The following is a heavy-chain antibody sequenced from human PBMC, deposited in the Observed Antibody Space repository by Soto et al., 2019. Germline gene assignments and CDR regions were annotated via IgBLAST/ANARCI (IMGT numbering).Heavy chain of an antibody. CDR2: IIPIFGTA. D-gene: IGHD3-16*01. V-gene: IGHV1-69*06. Sequence: SVKVSCKASGGPFRSYAISWVRQAPGQGLEWMGGIIPIFGTANYAQKFPGRVTITADKSTSTAYMELSILRSEDTPVYYCAREMSRSEMAEGGFDYWGQGTLVTVSS. J-gene: IGHJ4*02. CDR3: AREMSRSEMAEGGFDY. CDR1: GGPFRSYA.